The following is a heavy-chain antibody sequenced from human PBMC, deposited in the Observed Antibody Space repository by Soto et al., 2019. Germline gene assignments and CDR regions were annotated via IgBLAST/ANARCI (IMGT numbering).Heavy chain of an antibody. V-gene: IGHV3-11*01. CDR2: ISNSGSTM. Sequence: PGGSLRLSCAASGFTFSDYYMSWIRQAPGKGLEWVSYISNSGSTMYYADSVKGRFTISRDNSKNSLFLQMDSLRAEDTALYYCARGARNGGTYYLRYNGMDVWGQGTTVTVSS. D-gene: IGHD1-26*01. CDR3: ARGARNGGTYYLRYNGMDV. J-gene: IGHJ6*02. CDR1: GFTFSDYY.